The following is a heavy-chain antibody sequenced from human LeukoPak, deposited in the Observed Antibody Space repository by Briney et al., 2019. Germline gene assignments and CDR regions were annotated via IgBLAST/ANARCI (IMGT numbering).Heavy chain of an antibody. V-gene: IGHV1-18*01. CDR3: ARVLAVTMVREGFDY. J-gene: IGHJ4*02. CDR1: GYTFTSYG. CDR2: ISAYNGNT. D-gene: IGHD3-10*01. Sequence: ASVKVSCKASGYTFTSYGISWVRQAHGQGLEWMGWISAYNGNTNFAQKLQGRVTMTTDTSTSTAYMELRSLRSDDTAVYYCARVLAVTMVREGFDYWGQGTLVTVSS.